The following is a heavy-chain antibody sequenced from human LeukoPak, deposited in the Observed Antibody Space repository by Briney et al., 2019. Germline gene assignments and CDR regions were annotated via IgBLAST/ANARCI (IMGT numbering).Heavy chain of an antibody. D-gene: IGHD3-9*01. CDR1: GFSLSSFG. CDR2: ISHDGTFQ. V-gene: IGHV3-33*01. J-gene: IGHJ4*02. Sequence: GGSLRLSCAASGFSLSSFGMHWVRQAPGKGLDWVAVISHDGTFQNYADSVKGRFTISRDISKNTLYLEINSLRAEDTALFHCARDRDFNFDYWGQGTLVTVSS. CDR3: ARDRDFNFDY.